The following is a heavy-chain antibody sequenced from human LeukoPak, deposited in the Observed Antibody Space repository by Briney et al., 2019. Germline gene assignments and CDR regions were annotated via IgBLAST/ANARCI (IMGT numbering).Heavy chain of an antibody. D-gene: IGHD3-16*01. Sequence: GGSLRLSCAASGFTFSSYAMSWVRQAPGKGLEWVSAISGSGGTTYYADSVKGRFTSSRDNSKNTLYLQMNSLRAEDTAVYYCAWGGGGAWALFDYWGQGTLVTVSS. CDR1: GFTFSSYA. CDR3: AWGGGGAWALFDY. V-gene: IGHV3-23*01. J-gene: IGHJ4*02. CDR2: ISGSGGTT.